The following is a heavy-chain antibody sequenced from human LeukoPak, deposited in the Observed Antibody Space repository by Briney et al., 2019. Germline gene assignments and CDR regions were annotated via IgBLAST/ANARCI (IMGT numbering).Heavy chain of an antibody. Sequence: SQTLSLTCTVSGGSISSGGYYWSWIRQHPGKGLEWIGYIYIYNSGSTYYSPSLKSRVTISVDTSKNQFSLKLSSVTAADTAVYYCARGRSSGTSRAFDIWGQGTMVTVSS. CDR2: IYIYNSGST. V-gene: IGHV4-31*03. J-gene: IGHJ3*02. CDR1: GGSISSGGYY. CDR3: ARGRSSGTSRAFDI. D-gene: IGHD3-10*01.